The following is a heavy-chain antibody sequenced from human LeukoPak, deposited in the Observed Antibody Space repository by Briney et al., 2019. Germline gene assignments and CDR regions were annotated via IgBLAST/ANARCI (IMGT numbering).Heavy chain of an antibody. V-gene: IGHV3-23*01. CDR3: AEGASGSYHD. J-gene: IGHJ4*02. D-gene: IGHD1-26*01. CDR2: ISGSGGST. Sequence: GGSLRLSCAASGFTFRSYAMSWVRQAPRKGLEWVSGISGSGGSTYYADSVKGRFNISRDNSMNTLYLQKNSLRAEDTAVYYCAEGASGSYHDWGQGTLVTVSS. CDR1: GFTFRSYA.